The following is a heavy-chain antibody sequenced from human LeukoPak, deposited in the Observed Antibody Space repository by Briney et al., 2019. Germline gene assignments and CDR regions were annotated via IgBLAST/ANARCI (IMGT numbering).Heavy chain of an antibody. D-gene: IGHD2-8*02. V-gene: IGHV3-7*01. CDR1: GFTVSDYS. Sequence: PGGSLRLSCAASGFTVSDYSMSWVRQAPGKGLEWVANISRDASEKCYADSVKGRFTISRDNAKSSLFLQMTSLRADDTAVYYCARDDPVVYATYDHWGQGTLVTVSS. CDR2: ISRDASEK. J-gene: IGHJ4*02. CDR3: ARDDPVVYATYDH.